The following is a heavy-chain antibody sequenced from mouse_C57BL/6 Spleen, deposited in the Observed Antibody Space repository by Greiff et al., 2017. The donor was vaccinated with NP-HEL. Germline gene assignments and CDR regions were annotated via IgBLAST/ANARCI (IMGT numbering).Heavy chain of an antibody. CDR1: GYAFSSYW. CDR2: IYPGDGDT. V-gene: IGHV1-80*01. D-gene: IGHD1-1*01. CDR3: ARYYYGSSYKNFDV. Sequence: QVQLQQSGAELVKPGASVKISCEASGYAFSSYWMNWVKQRPGKGLEWIGQIYPGDGDTNYNGKFKGKATLTADKSSSTAYMQLSSLTSEDSAVYFCARYYYGSSYKNFDVWGTGTTVTVSS. J-gene: IGHJ1*03.